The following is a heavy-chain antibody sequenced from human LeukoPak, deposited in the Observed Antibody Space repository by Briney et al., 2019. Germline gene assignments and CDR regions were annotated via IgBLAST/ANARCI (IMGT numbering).Heavy chain of an antibody. J-gene: IGHJ4*02. V-gene: IGHV1-69*05. CDR3: ARDRSVEGRYYYDSNGLHYFDY. CDR2: IIPIFGTA. CDR1: GGPFSSYA. D-gene: IGHD3-22*01. Sequence: GSSVKLSCKASGGPFSSYAISWVRQAPGQGLEWMGRIIPIFGTANYAQKLQGRVTITTDESTSTDYMELSSLRSEDTAVYYCARDRSVEGRYYYDSNGLHYFDYWGQGTLVTVSS.